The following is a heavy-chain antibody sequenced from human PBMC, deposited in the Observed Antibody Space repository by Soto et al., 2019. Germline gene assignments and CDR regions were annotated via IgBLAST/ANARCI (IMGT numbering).Heavy chain of an antibody. D-gene: IGHD3-3*01. Sequence: PGGSLRLSCAASGFTFSSYAMSWVRQAPGKGLEWVSAISGSGGSTYYADSVKGRFTISRDNSKNTLYLQMNSLRAEDTAVYYCAKDREDTIFGVVIGPDYWGQGTLVTVSS. CDR2: ISGSGGST. CDR3: AKDREDTIFGVVIGPDY. J-gene: IGHJ4*02. CDR1: GFTFSSYA. V-gene: IGHV3-23*01.